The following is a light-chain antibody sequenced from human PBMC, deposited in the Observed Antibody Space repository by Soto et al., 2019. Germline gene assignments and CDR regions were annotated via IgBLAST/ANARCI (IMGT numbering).Light chain of an antibody. V-gene: IGKV1-39*01. CDR2: AAS. Sequence: DIQMTQPPASLSASIGDRVSISCRASQAVATFLNWYQQKPGKVPQLLIYAASTLQSGVPSRFSGSGSGTDFTLVISSLQREDFGTYYCQQSLSTPYTFGQGTKVDIK. J-gene: IGKJ2*01. CDR1: QAVATF. CDR3: QQSLSTPYT.